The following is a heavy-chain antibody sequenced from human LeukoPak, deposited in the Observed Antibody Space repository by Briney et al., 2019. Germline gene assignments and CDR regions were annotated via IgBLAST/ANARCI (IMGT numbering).Heavy chain of an antibody. Sequence: SETLSLTCTVSGGSISSSSYYWGWIRQPPGKGLEWIRSIYYSGSTYYNPSLKSRVTISVDTSKNQFSLKLSSVTAADTAVYYCARKRDSSGYYWKLYYFDYWGQGTLVTVSS. CDR2: IYYSGST. D-gene: IGHD3-22*01. CDR3: ARKRDSSGYYWKLYYFDY. CDR1: GGSISSSSYY. J-gene: IGHJ4*02. V-gene: IGHV4-39*01.